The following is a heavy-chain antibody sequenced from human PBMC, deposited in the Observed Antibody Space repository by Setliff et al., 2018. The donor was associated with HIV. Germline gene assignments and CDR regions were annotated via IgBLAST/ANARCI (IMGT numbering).Heavy chain of an antibody. D-gene: IGHD3-10*01. V-gene: IGHV4-39*01. CDR3: ARITMVRGVYYGMDV. J-gene: IGHJ6*02. CDR2: IYHTGST. Sequence: SETLTLTCTVSGDSVSSRSYYWSWIRQPPGNGLEWIGSIYHTGSTYYKPSLKSRVTISVDTSKNQFSLKLSSVTAADTAVYYCARITMVRGVYYGMDVWGQGTTVTVSS. CDR1: GDSVSSRSYY.